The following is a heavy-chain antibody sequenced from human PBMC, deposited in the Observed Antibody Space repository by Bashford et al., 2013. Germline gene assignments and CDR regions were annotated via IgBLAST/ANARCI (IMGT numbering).Heavy chain of an antibody. J-gene: IGHJ3*02. CDR3: ARPRVGYNLVAFET. CDR2: ISNDERNI. D-gene: IGHD5-24*01. Sequence: VRQAPGKGLEWVAVISNDERNIYYADSVKGRFTISRDNSKKTLYLQMNSLRVEDTAVYYCARPRVGYNLVAFETWGQGTMGHRLL. V-gene: IGHV3-30*04.